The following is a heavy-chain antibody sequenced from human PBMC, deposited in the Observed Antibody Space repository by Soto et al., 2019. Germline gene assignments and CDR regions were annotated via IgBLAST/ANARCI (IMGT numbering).Heavy chain of an antibody. CDR1: GFTFSSYG. Sequence: QVQLVESGGGVVQPGRSLRLSCAASGFTFSSYGMHWVRQAPGKGLEWVAVIWYDGSNKYYADSVKGRFTISRDNSKNTLYLQMNSLRAEDTAVYYCARGYNWNYVGGMDVWGQGTTVTVSS. D-gene: IGHD1-7*01. V-gene: IGHV3-33*01. CDR3: ARGYNWNYVGGMDV. CDR2: IWYDGSNK. J-gene: IGHJ6*02.